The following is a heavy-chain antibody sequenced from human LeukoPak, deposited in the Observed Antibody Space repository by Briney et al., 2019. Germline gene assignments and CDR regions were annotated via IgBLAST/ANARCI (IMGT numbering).Heavy chain of an antibody. CDR3: ARAEMEPNYDILKVYYYYYYMDV. CDR1: GFTFSSYG. J-gene: IGHJ6*03. V-gene: IGHV3-30*02. D-gene: IGHD3-9*01. Sequence: PGGSLRLSCAASGFTFSSYGMHWVRQAPGKGLEWVAFIRYDGSNKYYADSVKGRFTISRDNSKNTLYLQMNSLRAEDTAVYYCARAEMEPNYDILKVYYYYYYMDVWGKGTTVTVSS. CDR2: IRYDGSNK.